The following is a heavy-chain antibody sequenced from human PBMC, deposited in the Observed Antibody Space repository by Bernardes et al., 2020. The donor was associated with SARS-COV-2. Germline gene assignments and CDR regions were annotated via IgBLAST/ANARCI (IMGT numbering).Heavy chain of an antibody. Sequence: GGSLRLSCAASGFTFSDYYMRWIRQAPGKGLEWVSYISSSSSYTDYADSVKGRFTISRDNAKNSLYLQMNRLRAEDTAVYYCARDPYDYVWASYRSYYYYYGMDVWGQGTTVTVSS. V-gene: IGHV3-11*06. CDR3: ARDPYDYVWASYRSYYYYYGMDV. J-gene: IGHJ6*02. CDR1: GFTFSDYY. CDR2: ISSSSSYT. D-gene: IGHD3-16*02.